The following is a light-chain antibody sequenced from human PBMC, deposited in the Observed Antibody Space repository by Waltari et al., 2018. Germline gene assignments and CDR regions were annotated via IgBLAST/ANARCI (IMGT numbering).Light chain of an antibody. J-gene: IGLJ3*02. CDR1: TSNTGAGYD. CDR3: QSYDKILSAWV. CDR2: AHT. V-gene: IGLV1-40*01. Sequence: QSVPTQPPSVSGVPGQRVTVSCTGSTSNTGAGYDVPWYQQFPGRAPKLVIYAHTSRPSGVLDRFSATKSGSSASLGITGRRAEDEADYYCQSYDKILSAWVFGGGSKLTVL.